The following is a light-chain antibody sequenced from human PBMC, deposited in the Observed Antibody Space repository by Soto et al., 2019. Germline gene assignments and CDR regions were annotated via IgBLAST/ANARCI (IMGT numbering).Light chain of an antibody. Sequence: DIVFTPAAAPLSLCPGERATLYCRARPRVSGGFLAWYQQKPGLAHRLILNDTSFKATGIPDSFSGSGSVSEVAVAIRRLEPLYFALYYCQQYGSSASFGQGTKADSK. J-gene: IGKJ1*01. CDR1: PRVSGGF. CDR3: QQYGSSAS. V-gene: IGKV3D-20*01. CDR2: DTS.